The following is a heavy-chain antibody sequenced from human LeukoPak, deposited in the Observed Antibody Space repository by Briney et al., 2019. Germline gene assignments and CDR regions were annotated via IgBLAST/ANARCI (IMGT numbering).Heavy chain of an antibody. CDR2: ISGSGGST. J-gene: IGHJ4*02. V-gene: IGHV3-23*01. CDR3: AKARTYSSGWYWAY. Sequence: GGSLRLSCAASGFTFSSYAMSWVRQAPGKGLEWVSAISGSGGSTYYADSVKGRFTISRDNSKNTLYLQTNSLRAEDTAVYYCAKARTYSSGWYWAYWGQGTLVTVSS. D-gene: IGHD6-19*01. CDR1: GFTFSSYA.